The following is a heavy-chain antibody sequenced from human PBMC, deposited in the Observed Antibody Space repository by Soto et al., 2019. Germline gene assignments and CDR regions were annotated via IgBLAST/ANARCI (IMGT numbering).Heavy chain of an antibody. Sequence: GGSLRLSCAASGFTFSSYAMHWVRQAPGKGLEWVAVISYDGSNKYYADSVKGRFTISRDNSKNTLYLQMNSLRAEDTAVYYCARDPQWLRSPSGPLDYWGQGTLVTVSS. D-gene: IGHD5-12*01. V-gene: IGHV3-30-3*01. CDR1: GFTFSSYA. J-gene: IGHJ4*02. CDR2: ISYDGSNK. CDR3: ARDPQWLRSPSGPLDY.